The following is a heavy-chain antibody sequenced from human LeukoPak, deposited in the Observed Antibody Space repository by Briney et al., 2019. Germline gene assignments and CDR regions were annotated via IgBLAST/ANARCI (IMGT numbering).Heavy chain of an antibody. J-gene: IGHJ3*02. CDR1: GFPFSSYS. V-gene: IGHV3-15*01. Sequence: SGGSLRLSCAASGFPFSSYSMTWVHQAPGKGLEWVGRIKSKTDGGTTDYAAPVKGRFTISRDDSKNTLYLQMNSLKTEDTAVYYCITEGDFWSGYYGPSDIWGQGTMVTVSS. CDR2: IKSKTDGGTT. D-gene: IGHD3-3*01. CDR3: ITEGDFWSGYYGPSDI.